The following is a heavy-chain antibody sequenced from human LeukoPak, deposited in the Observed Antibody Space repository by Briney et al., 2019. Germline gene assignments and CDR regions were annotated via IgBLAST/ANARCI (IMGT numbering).Heavy chain of an antibody. V-gene: IGHV1-69*01. CDR1: GGTFSSYA. D-gene: IGHD3-22*01. J-gene: IGHJ4*02. CDR3: ARDGSPYYYDSSGYYYY. Sequence: SVKVSCKGSGGTFSSYAISWVRQAPGQGLERMGGIIPIFGTANYAQKFQGRVTITADESTSTAYMELSSLRSEDTAVYYCARDGSPYYYDSSGYYYYWGQGTLVTVSS. CDR2: IIPIFGTA.